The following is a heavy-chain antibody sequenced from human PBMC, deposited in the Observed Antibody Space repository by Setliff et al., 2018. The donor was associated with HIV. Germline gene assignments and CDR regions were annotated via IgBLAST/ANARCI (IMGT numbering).Heavy chain of an antibody. CDR2: IYTSGST. Sequence: SETLSLTCTVSGGSISSYYWSWIRQPPGKRLEWIGYIYTSGSTNYNPSLKSRVTISVDTSKNQFSLKLSSVTAADTAVYYCARAGYYYYYMDVWGKGTTVTVSS. V-gene: IGHV4-4*08. CDR1: GGSISSYY. J-gene: IGHJ6*03. CDR3: ARAGYYYYYMDV.